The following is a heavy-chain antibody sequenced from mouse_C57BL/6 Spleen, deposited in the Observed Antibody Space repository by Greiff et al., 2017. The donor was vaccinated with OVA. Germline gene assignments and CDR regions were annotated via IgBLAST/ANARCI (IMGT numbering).Heavy chain of an antibody. J-gene: IGHJ2*01. CDR1: GYAFTNYL. V-gene: IGHV1-54*01. D-gene: IGHD1-1*01. CDR2: LNPGSGGT. Sequence: QVQLQQSGAELVRPGTSVKVSCKASGYAFTNYLIEWVKQRPGQGLEWIGVLNPGSGGTNYNEKFKGQATLTADKSSSTAYMQLSSLTSEDSAVYFCARRDYGSSYGFDYWGQGTTLTVSS. CDR3: ARRDYGSSYGFDY.